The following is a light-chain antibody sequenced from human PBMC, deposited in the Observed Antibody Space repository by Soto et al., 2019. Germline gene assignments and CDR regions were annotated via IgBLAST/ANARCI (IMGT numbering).Light chain of an antibody. CDR3: QQRNSWPPIT. CDR1: QGISSY. J-gene: IGKJ5*01. V-gene: IGKV1-9*01. Sequence: DIQLTQSPSFLSASVGDRVTVTCRASQGISSYLAWYQQKPGKAPKLLIYAASSLQSGVPSRFSGSGSGTDFTLTISSLEPEDFALYYCQQRNSWPPITFGQGTRLEIK. CDR2: AAS.